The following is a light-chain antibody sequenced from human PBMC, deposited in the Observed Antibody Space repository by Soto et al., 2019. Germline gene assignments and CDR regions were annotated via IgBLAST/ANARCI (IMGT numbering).Light chain of an antibody. Sequence: EIVLTQSPGTLSLSPGERATLSCRASQSISSSYLAWYQQKPGQAPRLVIYGAFSRATGIPDRFSGSGSGTDFTLTISRLEPEDFAVYYCQQYGKTFGQGTKVDIK. CDR1: QSISSSY. CDR2: GAF. J-gene: IGKJ1*01. CDR3: QQYGKT. V-gene: IGKV3-20*01.